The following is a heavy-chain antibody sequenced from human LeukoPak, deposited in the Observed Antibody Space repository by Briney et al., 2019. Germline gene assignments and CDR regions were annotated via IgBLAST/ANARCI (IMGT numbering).Heavy chain of an antibody. CDR3: ANGDNDGFGGY. J-gene: IGHJ4*02. Sequence: PGGSLRLSCAASGFTVSTNYMSWVRQAPRKGLEWVSVIYRGGGTFYADSVKGRFTISRDISKNTVYLQMNSLRDDDTAVYYCANGDNDGFGGYRGQGTLVTVSS. CDR2: IYRGGGT. D-gene: IGHD3-16*01. V-gene: IGHV3-66*01. CDR1: GFTVSTNY.